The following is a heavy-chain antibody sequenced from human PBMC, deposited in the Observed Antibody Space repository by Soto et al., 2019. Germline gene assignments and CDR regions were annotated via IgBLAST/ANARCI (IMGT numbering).Heavy chain of an antibody. D-gene: IGHD2-15*01. V-gene: IGHV3-23*01. CDR2: ISGSGGST. CDR3: AKAGPSTPIVVVVAATEFDY. Sequence: EVQLLESGGGLVQPGGSLRLSCAASGFTFSSYAMSWVRQAPGKGLEWVSAISGSGGSTYYADSVKGRFTISRDNSKNTLYLQMNSLTAEDTAVYYCAKAGPSTPIVVVVAATEFDYWGQGTLVTVSS. J-gene: IGHJ4*02. CDR1: GFTFSSYA.